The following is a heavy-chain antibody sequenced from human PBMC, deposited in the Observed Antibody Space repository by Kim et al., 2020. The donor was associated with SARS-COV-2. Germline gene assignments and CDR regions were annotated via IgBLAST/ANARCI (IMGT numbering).Heavy chain of an antibody. J-gene: IGHJ4*02. Sequence: ADSVKGRFTISRDNSKNTLYLQMNSLRAEDTAVYYCAKGSSIAAADKLDYWGQGTLVTVSS. CDR3: AKGSSIAAADKLDY. D-gene: IGHD6-13*01. V-gene: IGHV3-23*01.